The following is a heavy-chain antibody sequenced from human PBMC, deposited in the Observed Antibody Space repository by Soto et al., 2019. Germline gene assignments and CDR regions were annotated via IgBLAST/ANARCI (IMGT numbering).Heavy chain of an antibody. CDR3: AKSPVSLSGSYYLHFDY. J-gene: IGHJ4*02. Sequence: PSETLSLTCTVSGGSISSGDYYWSWIRQPPGKGLEWIGYIYYSGSTYYNPSLKSRVTISVDTSKNQFSLKLSSVTAEDTAVYYCAKSPVSLSGSYYLHFDYWGQGTLVTVSS. D-gene: IGHD1-26*01. CDR2: IYYSGST. V-gene: IGHV4-30-4*01. CDR1: GGSISSGDYY.